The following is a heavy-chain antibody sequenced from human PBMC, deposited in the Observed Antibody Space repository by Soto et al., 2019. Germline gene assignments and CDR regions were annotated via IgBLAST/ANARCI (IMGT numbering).Heavy chain of an antibody. CDR3: ERGGSGWPFDC. CDR2: INAGNGDT. V-gene: IGHV1-3*01. J-gene: IGHJ4*02. D-gene: IGHD6-19*01. Sequence: ASVKVSCKASGYTFTNYAMYWVRQAPGQRPEWMGWINAGNGDTEYSQKFQGRVTITRDTSASTAYMELSSLTSEDTAVYYCERGGSGWPFDCWGQGTLVTVSS. CDR1: GYTFTNYA.